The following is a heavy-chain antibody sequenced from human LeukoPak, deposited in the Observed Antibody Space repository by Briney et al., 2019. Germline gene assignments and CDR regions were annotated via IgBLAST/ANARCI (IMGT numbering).Heavy chain of an antibody. CDR3: AKAGQYYDSSGYPYYFDY. D-gene: IGHD3-22*01. Sequence: LSGGSLRLSCAASGFTFSIYGMNWVRQAPGKGLEWVSAISGSGGSTYYADSVKGRFTISRDNSKNTLYLQMNSLRAEDMAVYYCAKAGQYYDSSGYPYYFDYWGQGTLVTVSS. CDR2: ISGSGGST. V-gene: IGHV3-23*01. CDR1: GFTFSIYG. J-gene: IGHJ4*02.